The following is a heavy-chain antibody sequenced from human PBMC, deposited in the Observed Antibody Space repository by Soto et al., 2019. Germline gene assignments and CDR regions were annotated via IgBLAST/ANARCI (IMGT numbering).Heavy chain of an antibody. V-gene: IGHV3-43D*04. J-gene: IGHJ4*02. D-gene: IGHD1-26*01. CDR2: INADGSDR. CDR3: AKAKFYFDSSPFDS. Sequence: GGSLRLSCSTSGFTFEDYAVHWVRQSSRKGLEWVFFINADGSDRYYADSVKGRFTISRDNTKGSFYLQMDRLRLEDTAIYYCAKAKFYFDSSPFDSWGQGTLVTVSS. CDR1: GFTFEDYA.